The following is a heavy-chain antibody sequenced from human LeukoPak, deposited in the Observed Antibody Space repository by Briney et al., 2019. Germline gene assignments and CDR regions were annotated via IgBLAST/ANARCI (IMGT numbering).Heavy chain of an antibody. V-gene: IGHV3-7*01. Sequence: GGSLRLSCAASGFTFSSYWMSWVRQAPGGGLEWVANIKQDGSEKYYVDSVKGRSTISRDNAKNSLYLQMNSLRAEDTAVYYCASGDSSSWFYFDYWGQGTLVTVSS. D-gene: IGHD6-13*01. CDR1: GFTFSSYW. J-gene: IGHJ4*02. CDR3: ASGDSSSWFYFDY. CDR2: IKQDGSEK.